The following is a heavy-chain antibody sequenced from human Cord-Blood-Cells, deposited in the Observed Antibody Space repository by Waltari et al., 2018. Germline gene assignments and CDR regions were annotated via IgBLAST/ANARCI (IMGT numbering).Heavy chain of an antibody. D-gene: IGHD6-13*01. Sequence: QVQLVQSGAEVKKPGASVKVSCKASGYTFTSYDLTWVRQATGQGLEWMGWVNPNSGNTGYSQKFQGRVTMTRNTSISTAYMELSSLRSEDTAVYYCARAGAAAGHDAFDIWGQGTMVTVSS. V-gene: IGHV1-8*01. J-gene: IGHJ3*02. CDR2: VNPNSGNT. CDR3: ARAGAAAGHDAFDI. CDR1: GYTFTSYD.